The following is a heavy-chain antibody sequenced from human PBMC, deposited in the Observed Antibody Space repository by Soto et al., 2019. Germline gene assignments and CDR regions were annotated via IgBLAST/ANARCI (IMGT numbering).Heavy chain of an antibody. D-gene: IGHD3-22*01. V-gene: IGHV1-69*01. Sequence: QVQLVQSGAEVKKPGSSVKVSCKASGGTFSSYAISWVRQAPGQGLEWMGGIIPIFGTANYAQKFQGRVTITADESTSPAYMELSSLRSEDTAVYYCAYYYDSSGYYYQTDAFDIWGQGTMVTVSS. CDR2: IIPIFGTA. J-gene: IGHJ3*02. CDR3: AYYYDSSGYYYQTDAFDI. CDR1: GGTFSSYA.